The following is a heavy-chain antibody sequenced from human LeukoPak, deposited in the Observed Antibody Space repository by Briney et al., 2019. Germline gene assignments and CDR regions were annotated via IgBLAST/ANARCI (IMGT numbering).Heavy chain of an antibody. Sequence: GGSLRLSCAASGFTFSSYWMRWVRQAAGKGLVWVSRISTDGSSTTYADSVKGRFTISRDNAKNSLYLQMNSLRAEDTAVYYCARGVAVGYSGSPYYYYGMDVWGQGTTVTVSS. CDR3: ARGVAVGYSGSPYYYYGMDV. J-gene: IGHJ6*02. CDR2: ISTDGSST. CDR1: GFTFSSYW. D-gene: IGHD5-12*01. V-gene: IGHV3-74*01.